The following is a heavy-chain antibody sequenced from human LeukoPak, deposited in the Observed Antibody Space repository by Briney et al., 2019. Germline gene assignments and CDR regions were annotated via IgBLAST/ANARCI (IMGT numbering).Heavy chain of an antibody. D-gene: IGHD3-22*01. CDR2: IYTCGST. V-gene: IGHV4-4*07. J-gene: IGHJ6*03. CDR3: ARLRDYYDSSGYFAVGYYMDV. Sequence: SETLSLTCTVSGGSISSYCWSWIRQPAGKGLEWIGRIYTCGSTNYNPSLKSRVTMSVDTSKNQFSLKLGSVTAADTAVYYCARLRDYYDSSGYFAVGYYMDVWGKGTTVTVSS. CDR1: GGSISSYC.